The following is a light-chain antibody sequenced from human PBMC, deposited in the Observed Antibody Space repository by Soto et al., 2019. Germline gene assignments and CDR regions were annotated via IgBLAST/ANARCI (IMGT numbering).Light chain of an antibody. V-gene: IGLV2-14*01. J-gene: IGLJ2*01. Sequence: QSALTQPASVSGSPGQSISISCTGTSYDVGGHNSVSWYQQHPGKAPKLMIYDVSYRPSGVSDRFSGSKSGNTASLTISGLQAEDEADYYCNSYTSSRTRVFGGGTKLTVL. CDR3: NSYTSSRTRV. CDR1: SYDVGGHNS. CDR2: DVS.